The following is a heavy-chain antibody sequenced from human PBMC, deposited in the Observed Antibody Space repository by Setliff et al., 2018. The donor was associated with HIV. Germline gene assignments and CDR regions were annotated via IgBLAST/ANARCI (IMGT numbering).Heavy chain of an antibody. CDR3: AGCITGTTHWFDP. Sequence: SETLSLTCTVSGGSISSQYWSWIRQPPGKRLEWIGYIYYSGSPNYNPSLKSRVTISVDTSKNQFSLKLSSVTAADTAVYYCAGCITGTTHWFDPWGQGTLVTVSS. D-gene: IGHD1-20*01. CDR1: GGSISSQY. J-gene: IGHJ5*02. CDR2: IYYSGSP. V-gene: IGHV4-59*11.